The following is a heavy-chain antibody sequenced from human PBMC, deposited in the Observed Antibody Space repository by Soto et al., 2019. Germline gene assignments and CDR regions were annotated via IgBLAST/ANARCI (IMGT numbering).Heavy chain of an antibody. V-gene: IGHV3-21*01. CDR2: ISSTTNYI. J-gene: IGHJ4*02. CDR1: GFTFSRYS. CDR3: ARESEDLTSKFDY. Sequence: GGSLRLSCAASGFTFSRYSMNWVRQAPGKGLEWVSSISSTTNYIYYADSMKGRFTVSRDNAKNSVYLDMNSLSAEDTAVYYCARESEDLTSKFDYWGQGTLVTVS.